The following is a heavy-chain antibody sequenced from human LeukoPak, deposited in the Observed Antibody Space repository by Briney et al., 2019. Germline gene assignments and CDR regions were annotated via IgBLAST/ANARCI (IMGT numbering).Heavy chain of an antibody. J-gene: IGHJ4*02. V-gene: IGHV3-20*04. Sequence: GGSLRLSCAASGFIFSSYAMSWVRQAPGKGLEWVSGINRNGGSTGYADSVKGRFTISRDNAKNSLYLQMNSLRAEDTALYYCVRGFRGGPFDYWGQGTLVTVSS. CDR1: GFIFSSYA. CDR2: INRNGGST. D-gene: IGHD3-10*01. CDR3: VRGFRGGPFDY.